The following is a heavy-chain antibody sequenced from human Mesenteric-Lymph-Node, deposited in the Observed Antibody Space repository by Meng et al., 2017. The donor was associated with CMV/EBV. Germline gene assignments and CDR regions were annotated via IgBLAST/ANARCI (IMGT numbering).Heavy chain of an antibody. CDR1: GYTFSGCG. CDR2: IHTNAGNP. V-gene: IGHV7-4-1*02. D-gene: IGHD7-27*01. Sequence: GSGYTFSGCGINWVRQAPGQGLEWMGWIHTNAGNPAYAQGFTGRFVLSLDTSVRTAYLQISSLKAEDTAVYYCARDDHSYWGHFDYWGQGTLVTVSS. J-gene: IGHJ4*02. CDR3: ARDDHSYWGHFDY.